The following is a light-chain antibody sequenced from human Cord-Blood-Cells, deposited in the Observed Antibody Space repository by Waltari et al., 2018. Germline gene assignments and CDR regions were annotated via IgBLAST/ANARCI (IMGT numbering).Light chain of an antibody. Sequence: SYELTQPPSVSVSPGQTARITCSGDALPKQYAYWYQQKPGQAPVLVIYKDRERPSGIPERFAGSRSGTTVTLTISGVQAEDEADYYCQSADSSGTLFGGGTKLTVL. J-gene: IGLJ2*01. CDR3: QSADSSGTL. V-gene: IGLV3-25*02. CDR1: ALPKQY. CDR2: KDR.